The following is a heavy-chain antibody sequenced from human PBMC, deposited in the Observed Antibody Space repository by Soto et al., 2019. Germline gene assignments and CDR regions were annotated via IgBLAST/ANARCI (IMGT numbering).Heavy chain of an antibody. V-gene: IGHV4-31*03. J-gene: IGHJ3*02. CDR3: ARGVQPMIQDYGAFDI. Sequence: SETLSLTCTVSGGSISSGGYYWSWIRQHPGKGLEWIGYIYYSGGTYYNPSLKSRVTISVDTSKNQFSLKLSSVTAADTAVYYCARGVQPMIQDYGAFDIWGQGTMVT. D-gene: IGHD4-17*01. CDR1: GGSISSGGYY. CDR2: IYYSGGT.